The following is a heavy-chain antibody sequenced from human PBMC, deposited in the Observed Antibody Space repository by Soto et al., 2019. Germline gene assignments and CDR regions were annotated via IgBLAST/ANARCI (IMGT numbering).Heavy chain of an antibody. CDR1: GGSISSYY. J-gene: IGHJ5*02. Sequence: PSETLSLTCTVSGGSISSYYWSWIRQPPGKGLEWIGYIYYSGSTYYNPSLKSRVTISVDTSKNRFSLKLSSVTAADTAVYYCARRGYSYGYFWFDPWGQGTLVTVSS. V-gene: IGHV4-59*06. D-gene: IGHD5-18*01. CDR3: ARRGYSYGYFWFDP. CDR2: IYYSGST.